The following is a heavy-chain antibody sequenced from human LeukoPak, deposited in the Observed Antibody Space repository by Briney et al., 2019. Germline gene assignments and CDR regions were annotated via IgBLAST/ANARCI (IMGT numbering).Heavy chain of an antibody. Sequence: PGGSLRLSCAASGLIFGSYSMTWVRQAPGKGLEWVSTINIGVGTTYYTDSVKGRFTISRDNSKNTLYLQMNSLRAEDTAVYYCARATMVRGVISLFDYWGQGTLVTVSS. CDR3: ARATMVRGVISLFDY. J-gene: IGHJ4*02. V-gene: IGHV3-23*01. D-gene: IGHD3-10*01. CDR2: INIGVGTT. CDR1: GLIFGSYS.